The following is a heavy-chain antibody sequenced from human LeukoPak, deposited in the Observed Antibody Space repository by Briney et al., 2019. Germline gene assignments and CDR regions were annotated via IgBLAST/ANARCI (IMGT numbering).Heavy chain of an antibody. CDR1: GFTFNSYA. J-gene: IGHJ4*02. CDR2: ISGRGDST. CDR3: AKDASGSYWYYFDY. D-gene: IGHD1-26*01. Sequence: GGSLRLSCAASGFTFNSYAMSWVRQASGKGLEWVSGISGRGDSTYYSDSVKGRFTISRDDSKNTLYLQMQSLTAEDTAVYYCAKDASGSYWYYFDYWGQGTLVTVSS. V-gene: IGHV3-23*01.